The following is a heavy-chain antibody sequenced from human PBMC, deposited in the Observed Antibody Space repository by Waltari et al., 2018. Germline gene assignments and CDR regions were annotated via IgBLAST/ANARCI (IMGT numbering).Heavy chain of an antibody. CDR3: ARARGSCYDY. J-gene: IGHJ4*02. CDR1: GFTFSSYW. D-gene: IGHD2-15*01. Sequence: EVQLVESGGGLVQPGGSLRLSCAASGFTFSSYWMSWVRQAPGKGVGWVANIKQDGSEKYDVDSVKGRFTISRDNAKNSLYLQMNSLRAEDTAVYYCARARGSCYDYWGQGTLVTVSS. CDR2: IKQDGSEK. V-gene: IGHV3-7*04.